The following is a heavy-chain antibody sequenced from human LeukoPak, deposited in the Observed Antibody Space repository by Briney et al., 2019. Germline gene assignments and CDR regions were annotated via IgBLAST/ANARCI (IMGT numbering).Heavy chain of an antibody. CDR2: ISYDGSNK. CDR1: GFTFSSYA. Sequence: PGRSLRLSCAASGFTFSSYAMHWVRQAPGKGLEWVAVISYDGSNKKYADSVKGRFTISRDNSKNTLYLQMNSLRAEDTAVYYCARQLNGLGYCSGGSCYSGIVYWGQGTLVTVSS. J-gene: IGHJ4*02. CDR3: ARQLNGLGYCSGGSCYSGIVY. D-gene: IGHD2-15*01. V-gene: IGHV3-30*04.